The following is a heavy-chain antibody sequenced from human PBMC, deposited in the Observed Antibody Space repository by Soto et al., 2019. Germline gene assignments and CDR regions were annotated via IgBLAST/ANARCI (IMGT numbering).Heavy chain of an antibody. CDR1: GYSFTSYW. V-gene: IGHV5-10-1*01. J-gene: IGHJ3*02. CDR3: AGLYYYDSSGSLHDAFDI. Sequence: GESLKISCKGSGYSFTSYWISWVRQMPGKGLEWMGRIDPSDSYTNYSPSFQGHVTISADKSISTAYLQWSSLKASDTAMYYCAGLYYYDSSGSLHDAFDIWGQGTTVTVSS. D-gene: IGHD3-22*01. CDR2: IDPSDSYT.